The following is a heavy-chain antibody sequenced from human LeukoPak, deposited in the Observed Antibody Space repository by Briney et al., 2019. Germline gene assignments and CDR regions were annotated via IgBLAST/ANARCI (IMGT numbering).Heavy chain of an antibody. D-gene: IGHD2-2*03. J-gene: IGHJ4*02. Sequence: GGSLRLSCEASRFIFSNYWMHWVRQVPGEGLVWVSHINSDGSSTTYADFVKGRFTISRDNARNTLYLQMNSLRAEDTAVYYCARDGYCSSGTCYGKDYWGQGTLVTVSS. CDR3: ARDGYCSSGTCYGKDY. V-gene: IGHV3-74*01. CDR1: RFIFSNYW. CDR2: INSDGSST.